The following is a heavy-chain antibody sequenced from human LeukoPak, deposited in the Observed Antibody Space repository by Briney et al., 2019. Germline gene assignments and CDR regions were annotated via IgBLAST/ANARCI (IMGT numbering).Heavy chain of an antibody. V-gene: IGHV4-34*01. Sequence: SETLSLTCAVYGGSFTKHQWSWIRQPPGKGLEWIGAINDGGSTNYNPSLKSRVTISVDTSKNQFSLRLSSMTAADTAVYYCARDAAVPPDAFDIWGQGTMVTVSS. CDR1: GGSFTKHQ. J-gene: IGHJ3*02. D-gene: IGHD2-2*01. CDR3: ARDAAVPPDAFDI. CDR2: INDGGST.